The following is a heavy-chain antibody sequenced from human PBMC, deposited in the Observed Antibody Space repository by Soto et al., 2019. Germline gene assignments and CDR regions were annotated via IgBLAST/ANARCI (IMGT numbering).Heavy chain of an antibody. CDR1: GRSVTSNNW. CDR2: IYRTGST. V-gene: IGHV4-4*02. D-gene: IGHD1-7*01. J-gene: IGHJ4*02. Sequence: SESLSLTCAVSGRSVTSNNWWTCVRQPPGQGLEWIGEIYRTGSTNYNPSLKSRVTISLDKSENQFSLKVTSLTAADTAVYYCASRDPGTSVDYWAQGTLVTVSS. CDR3: ASRDPGTSVDY.